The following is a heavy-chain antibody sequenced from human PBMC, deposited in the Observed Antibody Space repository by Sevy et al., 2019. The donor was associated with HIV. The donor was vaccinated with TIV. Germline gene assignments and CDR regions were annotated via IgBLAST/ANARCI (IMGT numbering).Heavy chain of an antibody. J-gene: IGHJ4*02. D-gene: IGHD6-19*01. CDR3: AGPILTYNNGWSYYDY. V-gene: IGHV4-39*01. CDR1: GASISSSGYY. Sequence: SETLSLTCTVSGASISSSGYYWGWIRQPPGKGLEWIASINYIGSTFYNPSLKSRVTISADTSKNQFSLDLNSVTAADTAIYYCAGPILTYNNGWSYYDYWGQGTVVTVSS. CDR2: INYIGST.